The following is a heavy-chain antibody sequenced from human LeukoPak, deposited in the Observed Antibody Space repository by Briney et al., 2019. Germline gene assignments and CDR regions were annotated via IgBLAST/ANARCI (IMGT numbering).Heavy chain of an antibody. CDR1: GGSFSGYY. J-gene: IGHJ4*02. CDR3: ASPDYSNYGVFDY. CDR2: INHSGST. D-gene: IGHD4-4*01. V-gene: IGHV4-34*01. Sequence: QASETLSLTCAVYGGSFSGYYWSWIRQPPGKGLEWIGEINHSGSTNYNPSLKSRVTISVDTSKNQFSLKLSSVTAADTAVYYCASPDYSNYGVFDYWGQGTLVTVSS.